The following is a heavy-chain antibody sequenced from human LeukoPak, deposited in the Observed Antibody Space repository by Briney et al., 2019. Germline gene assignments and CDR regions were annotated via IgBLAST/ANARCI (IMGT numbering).Heavy chain of an antibody. D-gene: IGHD3-10*01. J-gene: IGHJ6*03. CDR1: GGSFSGYY. V-gene: IGHV4-34*01. CDR3: ARGSKIQTGSGSYYSHYYYYMDV. CDR2: INYSGST. Sequence: PSETLSLTCAVYGGSFSGYYWSWIRQPPGKGLEWIGEINYSGSTNYNPSLKSRVTISVDTSKNQFSLKLSSVTAADTAVYYCARGSKIQTGSGSYYSHYYYYMDVWGKGTTVTVSS.